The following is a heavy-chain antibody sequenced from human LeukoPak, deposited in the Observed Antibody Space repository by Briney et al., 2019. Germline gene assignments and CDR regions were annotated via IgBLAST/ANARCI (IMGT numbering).Heavy chain of an antibody. CDR2: IYSGGST. CDR3: ASWGYCGGDCYLNY. Sequence: GESLRLSCAASGFTVSSNYMSWVRQAPGKGLEWVSVIYSGGSTYYADSVKARFTISRDNSKNTLYLQMNSLRAEDTAVYYCASWGYCGGDCYLNYWGQGTLVTVSS. D-gene: IGHD2-21*01. V-gene: IGHV3-53*01. CDR1: GFTVSSNY. J-gene: IGHJ4*02.